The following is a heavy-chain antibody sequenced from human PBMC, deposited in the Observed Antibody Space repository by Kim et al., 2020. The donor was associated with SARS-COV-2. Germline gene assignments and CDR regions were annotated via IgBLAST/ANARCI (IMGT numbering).Heavy chain of an antibody. Sequence: NYTPSLKSRVTISVDTSKNQFSLKLSSVTAADTAVYDCARSAIPFRGRFDPWGQGTLVTVSS. CDR3: ARSAIPFRGRFDP. J-gene: IGHJ5*02. D-gene: IGHD2-15*01. V-gene: IGHV4-34*01.